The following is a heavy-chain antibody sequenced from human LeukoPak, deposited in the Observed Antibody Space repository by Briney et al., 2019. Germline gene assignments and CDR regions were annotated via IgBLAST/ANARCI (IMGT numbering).Heavy chain of an antibody. CDR2: IKQDGSER. V-gene: IGHV3-7*01. CDR3: TRSSLSFDY. Sequence: PGGSLRLSCAASGFRFSSHWMTWVRQAPGKGLEWVANIKQDGSERYYVDSVKGRFTISRDNTKNSLYLQRNSLRAEDTAVYYCTRSSLSFDYWGQGTLVTVSS. D-gene: IGHD3-16*02. CDR1: GFRFSSHW. J-gene: IGHJ4*02.